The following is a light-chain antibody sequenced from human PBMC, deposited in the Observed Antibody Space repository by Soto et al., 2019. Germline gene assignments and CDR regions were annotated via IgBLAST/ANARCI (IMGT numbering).Light chain of an antibody. J-gene: IGLJ1*01. Sequence: QPVLTQPPSVSGAPGQRVTISGTGSSSNIGAGYDVHWYQQLPGTAPKLLIYGNNNRPSGIPDRFSGSKSDTSASLAITGLQAEDEADYYCKSYDSSLSAYVFGTGTKVTVL. CDR3: KSYDSSLSAYV. V-gene: IGLV1-40*01. CDR1: SSNIGAGYD. CDR2: GNN.